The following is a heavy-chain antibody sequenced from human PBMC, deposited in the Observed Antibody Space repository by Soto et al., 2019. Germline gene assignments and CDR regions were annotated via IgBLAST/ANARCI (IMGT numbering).Heavy chain of an antibody. Sequence: QVQLVQSGAEVKKPGSSVKVSCKASGGTFSSYAISWVRQAPGQGLEWMGGIIPIFGTANYAQKFQGRVTITADETTRTAYMELSSLRSEDTAVYYCARVEAVRGVIGYGMDVWGQGTTVTVSS. D-gene: IGHD3-10*01. V-gene: IGHV1-69*01. CDR3: ARVEAVRGVIGYGMDV. CDR1: GGTFSSYA. J-gene: IGHJ6*02. CDR2: IIPIFGTA.